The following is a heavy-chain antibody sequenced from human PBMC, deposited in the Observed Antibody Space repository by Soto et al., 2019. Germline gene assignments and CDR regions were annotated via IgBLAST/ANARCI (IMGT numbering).Heavy chain of an antibody. D-gene: IGHD4-17*01. CDR2: IWYDGSNK. Sequence: QVQLVESGGGVVQPGRSLRLSCAASGFTFSSYGMHWVRQAPGKGLEWVAVIWYDGSNKYYADSVKGRFTISRDNSKNTLYLQMNSLRAEDTAVYYCGRDGDYGDYVFDYWGQGTLVTVSS. V-gene: IGHV3-33*01. J-gene: IGHJ4*02. CDR3: GRDGDYGDYVFDY. CDR1: GFTFSSYG.